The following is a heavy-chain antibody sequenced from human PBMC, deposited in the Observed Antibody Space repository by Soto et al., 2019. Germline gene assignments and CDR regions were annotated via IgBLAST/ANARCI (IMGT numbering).Heavy chain of an antibody. CDR2: ISGSGGST. Sequence: EVQLLESGGGLVQPGGSLRLSCAASGFTFSSYAMSWVRQAPGKGLEWVSAISGSGGSTYYADSVKGRFTISRDNSKNTLYLQMNGLRAKDTAVYYCATDIVVVPAAMAGYFDYWGQGTLVTVSS. D-gene: IGHD2-2*01. V-gene: IGHV3-23*01. CDR1: GFTFSSYA. J-gene: IGHJ4*02. CDR3: ATDIVVVPAAMAGYFDY.